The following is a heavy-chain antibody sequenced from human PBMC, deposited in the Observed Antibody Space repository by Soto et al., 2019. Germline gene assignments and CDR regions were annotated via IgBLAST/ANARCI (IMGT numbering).Heavy chain of an antibody. CDR3: ARTEAYYDSSGYYWGNWFDP. CDR2: MNPNSGNT. CDR1: GYTFTSYD. V-gene: IGHV1-8*01. Sequence: GASVKVSCKASGYTFTSYDINWVRQATGQGLEWMGWMNPNSGNTGYAQKFQGRVTMTRNTSISTAYMELSSLRSEDTAVYYCARTEAYYDSSGYYWGNWFDPWGQGTLVTVSS. J-gene: IGHJ5*02. D-gene: IGHD3-22*01.